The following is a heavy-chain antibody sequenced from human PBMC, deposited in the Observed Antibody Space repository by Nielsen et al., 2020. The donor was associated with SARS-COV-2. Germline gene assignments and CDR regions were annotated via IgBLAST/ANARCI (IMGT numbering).Heavy chain of an antibody. D-gene: IGHD1-26*01. J-gene: IGHJ6*03. CDR3: ARDLVVGATTWYYMDV. CDR1: GYTFTSYA. CDR2: INAGNGNT. V-gene: IGHV1-3*01. Sequence: SVKVSCKASGYTFTSYAMHWVRQAPGQRLEWMGWINAGNGNTKYSQKFQGRVTITRDTSANTAYMELSSLRSEDTAVYYCARDLVVGATTWYYMDVWGKGTTVTVSS.